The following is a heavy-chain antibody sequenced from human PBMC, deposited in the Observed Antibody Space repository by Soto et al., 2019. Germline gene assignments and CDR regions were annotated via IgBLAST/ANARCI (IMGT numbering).Heavy chain of an antibody. CDR3: AKEPSSWLLYEGFDY. D-gene: IGHD3-9*01. CDR1: GFTFSSYG. J-gene: IGHJ4*02. Sequence: HPGGSLRLSCAASGFTFSSYGMHWVRQAPGKGLEWVAVISYDGSNKYYADSVKGRFTISRDNSKNTLYLQMNSLRAEDTAVYYCAKEPSSWLLYEGFDYWGQGTLVTVSS. CDR2: ISYDGSNK. V-gene: IGHV3-30*18.